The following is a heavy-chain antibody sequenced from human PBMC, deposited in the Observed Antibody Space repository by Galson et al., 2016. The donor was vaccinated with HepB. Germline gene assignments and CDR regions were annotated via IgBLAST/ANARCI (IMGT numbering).Heavy chain of an antibody. D-gene: IGHD3-22*01. J-gene: IGHJ4*02. CDR2: ISNSGDSI. CDR3: ARHFSGSY. Sequence: SLRLSCAASGFIFSTYERNWVRQAPGKGLEWVSYISNSGDSIYYADSVKGRFTISRDNAKNSLYLQMNSLRAEDTAMYFCARHFSGSYLGQGTLVTVSS. CDR1: GFIFSTYE. V-gene: IGHV3-48*03.